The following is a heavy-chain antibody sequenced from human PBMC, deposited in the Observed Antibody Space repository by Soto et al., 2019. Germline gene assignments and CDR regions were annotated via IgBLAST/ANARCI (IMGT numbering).Heavy chain of an antibody. J-gene: IGHJ6*03. CDR2: ISAYNGNT. D-gene: IGHD4-4*01. CDR3: ARQVDYSKENYYYYYMDV. Sequence: GASVKVSCKASGYTFTSYGISWVRQAPGQGLEWMGWISAYNGNTNFAQKLQGRVTMTTDTSTSTAYMELRSLRSDDTAVYFCARQVDYSKENYYYYYMDVWGKGTTVTVSS. CDR1: GYTFTSYG. V-gene: IGHV1-18*01.